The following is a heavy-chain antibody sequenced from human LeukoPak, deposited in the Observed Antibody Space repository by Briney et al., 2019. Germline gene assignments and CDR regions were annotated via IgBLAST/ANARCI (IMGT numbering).Heavy chain of an antibody. CDR2: ISYDGSHT. Sequence: GGSLRLSCAASGFTFSNFAMHWVRQAPGKGLEWVALISYDGSHTYYADSLKGRFTIFRDNSRKALYLQMTSLVGDDAAAYYYSREEQELVRDYYMHVWGKGTRVRVSS. V-gene: IGHV3-30*07. D-gene: IGHD6-13*01. CDR1: GFTFSNFA. J-gene: IGHJ6*03. CDR3: SREEQELVRDYYMHV.